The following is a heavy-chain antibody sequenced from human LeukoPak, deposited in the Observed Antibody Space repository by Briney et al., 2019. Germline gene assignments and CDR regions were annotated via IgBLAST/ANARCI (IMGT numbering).Heavy chain of an antibody. CDR2: INPSGGST. Sequence: ASVKVSCKASGYTFTSYYMHWVRQAPGQGLEWMGIINPSGGSTSYAQKFQGRVTMTRDMSTSTVYMELSSLRSEDTAVYYCARAAGTAAGAYYFDYWGQGTLVTVSS. CDR3: ARAAGTAAGAYYFDY. CDR1: GYTFTSYY. J-gene: IGHJ4*02. D-gene: IGHD6-13*01. V-gene: IGHV1-46*01.